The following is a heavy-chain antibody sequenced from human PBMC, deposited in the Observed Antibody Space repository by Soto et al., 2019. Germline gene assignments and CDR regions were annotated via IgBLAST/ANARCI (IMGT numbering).Heavy chain of an antibody. V-gene: IGHV3-33*01. CDR1: GFTFSSYG. CDR3: ARDPPTGAKKYFDY. CDR2: IWYDGSNK. J-gene: IGHJ4*02. Sequence: QVQLVESGGGVVQPGRSLRLSCAASGFTFSSYGMHWVRQAPGKGLEWVAVIWYDGSNKYYADSVKGRFTISRDNSKNTLYLQMNSLRAEDTAMYYCARDPPTGAKKYFDYWGQGTLITVSS. D-gene: IGHD7-27*01.